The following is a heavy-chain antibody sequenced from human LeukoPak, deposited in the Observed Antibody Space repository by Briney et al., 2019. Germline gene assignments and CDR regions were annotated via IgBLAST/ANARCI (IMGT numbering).Heavy chain of an antibody. J-gene: IGHJ4*02. V-gene: IGHV3-30-3*02. CDR3: AKSAMIVVVYFDY. CDR1: GFTFSSYA. CDR2: ISYDGSNK. D-gene: IGHD3-22*01. Sequence: PGGSLRLSCAASGFTFSSYAMHWVRQAPGKGLEWVAVISYDGSNKYYADSVKGRFTISRDNSKNTLYLQMNSLRAEDTAVYYCAKSAMIVVVYFDYWGQGTLVTVSS.